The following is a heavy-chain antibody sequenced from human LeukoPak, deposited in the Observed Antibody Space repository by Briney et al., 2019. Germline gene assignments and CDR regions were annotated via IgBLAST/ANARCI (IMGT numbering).Heavy chain of an antibody. CDR1: GYTFTSYG. CDR3: ARGDCSGGSCYSPRVPRYYYFDY. V-gene: IGHV1-18*01. J-gene: IGHJ4*02. D-gene: IGHD2-15*01. CDR2: ISAYNGNT. Sequence: ASVKVSCKASGYTFTSYGISWVRQAPGQGLEWMGWISAYNGNTNYAQKLQGRVTMTTDTSTSTAYMELRSLRSDDTAVYYCARGDCSGGSCYSPRVPRYYYFDYWGQGTLVTVSS.